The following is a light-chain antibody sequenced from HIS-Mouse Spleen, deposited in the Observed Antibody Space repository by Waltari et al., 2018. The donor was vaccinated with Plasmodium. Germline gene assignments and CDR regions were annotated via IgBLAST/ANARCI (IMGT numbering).Light chain of an antibody. Sequence: DIQTTQSPSSLSASVGDRVNITCQASQDISNYLNLYQQKPGKAHKLLIYDASNLETGVPSRFSGSGSGTDFTFTISSLQPEDIATYYCQQYDNLPPLFTFGPGTKVDIK. CDR2: DAS. CDR3: QQYDNLPPLFT. V-gene: IGKV1-33*01. CDR1: QDISNY. J-gene: IGKJ3*01.